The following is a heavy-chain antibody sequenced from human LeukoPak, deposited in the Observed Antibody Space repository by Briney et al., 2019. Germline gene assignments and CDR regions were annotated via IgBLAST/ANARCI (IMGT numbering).Heavy chain of an antibody. CDR3: AREKWRNDYYDSSGPLGY. D-gene: IGHD3-22*01. V-gene: IGHV3-48*01. CDR1: GLIFSTYS. Sequence: GGSLRLSCAASGLIFSTYSMNWVREAPGEGLEWGSYISSSISTIYYADSVKGRFTISRDNAKNSLYLQMNSLRAEDTAVYYCAREKWRNDYYDSSGPLGYWGQGTLVTVSS. J-gene: IGHJ4*02. CDR2: ISSSISTI.